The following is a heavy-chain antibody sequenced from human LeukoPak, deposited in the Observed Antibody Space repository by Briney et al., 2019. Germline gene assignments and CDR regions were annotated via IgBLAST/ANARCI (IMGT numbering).Heavy chain of an antibody. V-gene: IGHV3-21*01. CDR2: ISSSSSYI. J-gene: IGHJ6*03. CDR1: GFTFSSNS. Sequence: AGGSLRLSCAASGFTFSSNSMNWVRQAPGKGLEWVSSISSSSSYIYYADSVKGRFTISRDNAKNSLYLHMNSLRPEDTAVYYRARGAGTTVYYMDVWGKGTTVTVSS. D-gene: IGHD1-7*01. CDR3: ARGAGTTVYYMDV.